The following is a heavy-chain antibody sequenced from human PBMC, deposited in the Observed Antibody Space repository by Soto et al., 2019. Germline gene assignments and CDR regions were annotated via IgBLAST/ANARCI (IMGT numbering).Heavy chain of an antibody. CDR1: GGPFSSYA. Sequence: SVKVSCKASGGPFSSYAISWVRQAPGQGLEWMGGIIPIFGTANYAQKFQGRVTITADESTSTAYMELSSLRSEDTAVYYCARHVPAAGYYYGMDVWGQGTTVTVSS. CDR2: IIPIFGTA. CDR3: ARHVPAAGYYYGMDV. V-gene: IGHV1-69*13. J-gene: IGHJ6*02. D-gene: IGHD2-2*01.